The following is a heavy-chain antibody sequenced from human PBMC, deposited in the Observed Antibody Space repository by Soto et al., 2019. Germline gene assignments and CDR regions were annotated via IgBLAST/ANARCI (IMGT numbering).Heavy chain of an antibody. D-gene: IGHD6-13*01. CDR3: ARDLNTPIAAAVDY. CDR2: IYHSGST. V-gene: IGHV4-4*02. Sequence: SETLSLTCAVSGGSISSSNWWSWVRQPPGKGLEWIGEIYHSGSTNYNPSLKSRVTISVDKSKNQFSLKLSSVTAADTAVYYCARDLNTPIAAAVDYWGEGTLVTVSS. J-gene: IGHJ4*02. CDR1: GGSISSSNW.